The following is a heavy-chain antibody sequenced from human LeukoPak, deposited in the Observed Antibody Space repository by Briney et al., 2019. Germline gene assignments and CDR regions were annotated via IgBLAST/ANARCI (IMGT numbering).Heavy chain of an antibody. J-gene: IGHJ6*03. CDR2: IKQDGSEK. D-gene: IGHD3-10*01. V-gene: IGHV3-7*01. CDR1: GFTFSSYW. CDR3: AKDGGVRGPDYYYYMDV. Sequence: GSLRLSCAASGFTFSSYWMTWVRQAPGKGLEWVANIKQDGSEKYYVDSVKGRFTISRDNSKNTLYLQMNSLRAEDTAVYYCAKDGGVRGPDYYYYMDVWGKGTTVTISS.